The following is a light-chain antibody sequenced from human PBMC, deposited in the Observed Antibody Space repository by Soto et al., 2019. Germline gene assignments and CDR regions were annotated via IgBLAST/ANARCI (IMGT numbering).Light chain of an antibody. CDR1: SSNVGAGYD. CDR2: GNN. V-gene: IGLV1-40*01. CDR3: QSYDSSLSGSV. J-gene: IGLJ3*02. Sequence: VTISCTGSSSNVGAGYDVHWYQQLPGTAPKLLISGNNIRPSGVPDRFSGSKSGTSASLAITGLQAEDEADYYCQSYDSSLSGSVFGGGTKVTVL.